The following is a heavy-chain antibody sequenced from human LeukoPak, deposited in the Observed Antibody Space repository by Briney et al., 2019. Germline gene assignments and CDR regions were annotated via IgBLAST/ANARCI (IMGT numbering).Heavy chain of an antibody. J-gene: IGHJ4*02. CDR2: INPRGGST. CDR1: GYTFTGYY. CDR3: ARDTPYDTSGYYFDY. V-gene: IGHV1-46*01. D-gene: IGHD3-22*01. Sequence: ASVKVSCKASGYTFTGYYIHWVRQAPGQGLEWMGIINPRGGSTRYAQKFQGRVTMTRDMSTSTVYMELSSLRSEDTAVFYCARDTPYDTSGYYFDYWGQGTLVTVSS.